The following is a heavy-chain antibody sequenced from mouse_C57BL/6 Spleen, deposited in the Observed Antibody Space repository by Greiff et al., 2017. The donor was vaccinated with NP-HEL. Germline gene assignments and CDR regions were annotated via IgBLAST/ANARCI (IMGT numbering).Heavy chain of an antibody. V-gene: IGHV1-26*01. D-gene: IGHD1-1*01. CDR3: ARGGTTVVEGY. CDR1: GYTFTDYY. CDR2: INPNNGGT. J-gene: IGHJ2*01. Sequence: EVQLQQSGPELVKPGASVKISCKASGYTFTDYYMNWVKQSHGKSLEWIGDINPNNGGTSYNQKFKGKATLTVDKSSSTAYMELRSLTSEDSAVYYCARGGTTVVEGYWGQGTTLTVSS.